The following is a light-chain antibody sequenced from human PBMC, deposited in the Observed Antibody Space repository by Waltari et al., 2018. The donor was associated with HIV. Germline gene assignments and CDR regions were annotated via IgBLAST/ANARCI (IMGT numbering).Light chain of an antibody. Sequence: SYVLTQPPSVSVAPGQTARITCGGNNIGSKSVHWYRQKPGQAPVVVVYHDSGRPSGIPERFSGSNSGNTATLTLSRVEAGDEADYYCQVWDSSSHHWVFGVGTKLTVL. CDR1: NIGSKS. V-gene: IGLV3-21*02. J-gene: IGLJ3*02. CDR3: QVWDSSSHHWV. CDR2: HDS.